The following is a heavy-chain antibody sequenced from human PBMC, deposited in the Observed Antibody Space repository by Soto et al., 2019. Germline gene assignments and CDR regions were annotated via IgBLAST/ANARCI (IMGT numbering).Heavy chain of an antibody. V-gene: IGHV1-69*13. Sequence: SVKVSCKASGVTFSSYAISWVRQAPGHGLGWLGGIIPIFGTANYAHKLLCRVAITSDGSTSTAYMELSSLRCDDTAVYYCARHTRPRRVVVVAANYYYYGIDVWGQGTTVTVS. CDR1: GVTFSSYA. J-gene: IGHJ6*02. CDR3: ARHTRPRRVVVVAANYYYYGIDV. D-gene: IGHD2-15*01. CDR2: IIPIFGTA.